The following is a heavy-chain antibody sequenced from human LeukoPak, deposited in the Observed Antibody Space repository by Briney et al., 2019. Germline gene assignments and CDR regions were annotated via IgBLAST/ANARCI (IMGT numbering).Heavy chain of an antibody. CDR3: AKDRYYDSSGYYLNNYFDY. D-gene: IGHD3-22*01. J-gene: IGHJ4*02. V-gene: IGHV3-23*01. CDR2: ISGSGGST. CDR1: GFTFSSYA. Sequence: GGPLRLSCAASGFTFSSYAMSWVRQAPGKGLEWVSAISGSGGSTYYADSVKGRFTISRDNSKNTLYLQMNSLRAEDTAVYYCAKDRYYDSSGYYLNNYFDYWGQGTLVTVSS.